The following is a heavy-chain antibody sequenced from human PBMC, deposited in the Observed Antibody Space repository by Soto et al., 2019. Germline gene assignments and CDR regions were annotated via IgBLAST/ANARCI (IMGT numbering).Heavy chain of an antibody. J-gene: IGHJ4*02. Sequence: GGSLRLSCAASGFTFSYYYMIWIRQAPGKGLEWVSYISSSGSTIYYADSVKGRFTISRDNAKNSLYLQMNSLRAEDTAVYYCARDDYGDYGGYYFDYWGQGTLVTVSS. CDR1: GFTFSYYY. CDR2: ISSSGSTI. CDR3: ARDDYGDYGGYYFDY. V-gene: IGHV3-11*01. D-gene: IGHD4-17*01.